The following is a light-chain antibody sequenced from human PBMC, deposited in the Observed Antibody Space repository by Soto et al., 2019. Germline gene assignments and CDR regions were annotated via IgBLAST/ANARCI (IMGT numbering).Light chain of an antibody. CDR2: EVS. V-gene: IGLV2-14*01. J-gene: IGLJ2*01. Sequence: QSALTQPASVSGSPGQSITISCSGSSGDVGDYNYVSWYQHHPGRAPKLILYEVSTRASGVSTRFSGSKSDNSASLTISGLQTVDESDYYCSSYINKTVVFGGGTKLTVL. CDR1: SGDVGDYNY. CDR3: SSYINKTVV.